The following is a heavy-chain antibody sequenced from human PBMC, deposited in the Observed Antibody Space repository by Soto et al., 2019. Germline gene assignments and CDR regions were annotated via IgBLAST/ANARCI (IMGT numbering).Heavy chain of an antibody. Sequence: QVQLEESGGGVVQPGRSLRLSCAASGFTFSSYAMHWVRQAPGKGLAWVALISYDGNKKEYADFVKGRFTISRDNSKNTLYLQMNSLRPEDTAGYFCARRLVATISYYGMDVWGQGTTVTVSS. V-gene: IGHV3-30*04. CDR1: GFTFSSYA. CDR2: ISYDGNKK. CDR3: ARRLVATISYYGMDV. J-gene: IGHJ6*02. D-gene: IGHD5-12*01.